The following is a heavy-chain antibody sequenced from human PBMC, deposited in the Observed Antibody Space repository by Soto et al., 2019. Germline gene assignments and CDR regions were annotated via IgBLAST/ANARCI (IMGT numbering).Heavy chain of an antibody. D-gene: IGHD2-15*01. Sequence: SVKVSCKASGGTFSSYAISWVRQAPGQGLEWMGGIIPIFGTANYAQKFQGRVTITADESTSTAYMELSSLRSEDTAVYYCARPSSTLRRGYSGYDADCSGGSCYSGPLVYRGQGTLVTVSS. V-gene: IGHV1-69*13. J-gene: IGHJ4*02. CDR3: ARPSSTLRRGYSGYDADCSGGSCYSGPLVY. CDR1: GGTFSSYA. CDR2: IIPIFGTA.